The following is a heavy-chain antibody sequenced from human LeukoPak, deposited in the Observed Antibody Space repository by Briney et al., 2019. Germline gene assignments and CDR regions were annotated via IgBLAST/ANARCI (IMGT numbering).Heavy chain of an antibody. V-gene: IGHV3-23*01. CDR1: GFTFSSYA. CDR3: AKDPSEYYGMDV. J-gene: IGHJ6*02. Sequence: PGASLRLSCAASGFTFSSYAMSWVRQAPGKGLEWVSAIGGSGGSTYYADSVKGRFTISRDNSKNTLYLQMNSLRAEDTAVYYCAKDPSEYYGMDVWGQGTTVTVSS. CDR2: IGGSGGST.